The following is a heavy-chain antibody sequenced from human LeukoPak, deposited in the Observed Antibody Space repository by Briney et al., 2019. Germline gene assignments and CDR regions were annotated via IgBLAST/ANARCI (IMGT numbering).Heavy chain of an antibody. CDR2: VKSKTDGGTT. J-gene: IGHJ4*02. D-gene: IGHD4-17*01. CDR1: GFTFSNAW. CDR3: TTDEYGDYFDY. V-gene: IGHV3-15*01. Sequence: GGSLRLSCAASGFTFSNAWMSWVRQAPGKGLEWVGRVKSKTDGGTTNYAAPVKGRFTISRDDSKNTLYLQMNSLKTEDTAVYYCTTDEYGDYFDYWGQGTLVTVSS.